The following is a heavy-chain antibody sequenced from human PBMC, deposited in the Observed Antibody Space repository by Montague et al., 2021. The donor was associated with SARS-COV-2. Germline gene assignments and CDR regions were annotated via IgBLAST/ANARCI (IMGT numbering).Heavy chain of an antibody. J-gene: IGHJ5*02. CDR1: GGSFSGYY. CDR3: VRGYDYVWGSYRYLHWFDP. D-gene: IGHD3-16*02. Sequence: SETLSLTCTVYGGSFSGYYWSWIRQPPGKGLELMWEINHSGSTNYNPSLKSRGTISVDTAKTQFSLKLSSVTAAATAVYCCVRGYDYVWGSYRYLHWFDPWGQGTLVTVSS. CDR2: INHSGST. V-gene: IGHV4-34*01.